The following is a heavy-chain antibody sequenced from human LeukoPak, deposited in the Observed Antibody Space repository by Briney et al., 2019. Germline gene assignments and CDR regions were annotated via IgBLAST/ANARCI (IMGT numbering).Heavy chain of an antibody. J-gene: IGHJ4*02. Sequence: GGSLRLSCAASGFTFSSYWMSWVRQAPGKGLEWVANIKQDGSEKYYVDSVKGRFTISRDNAKNSLYLQMNSLRAEDTAVYYCAKGGVVVVTDFDYWGQGTLVTVSS. V-gene: IGHV3-7*03. D-gene: IGHD2-15*01. CDR2: IKQDGSEK. CDR1: GFTFSSYW. CDR3: AKGGVVVVTDFDY.